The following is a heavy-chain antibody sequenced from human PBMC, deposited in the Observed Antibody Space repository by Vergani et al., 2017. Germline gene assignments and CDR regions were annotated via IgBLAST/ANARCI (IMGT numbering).Heavy chain of an antibody. Sequence: VQLVQSGAEVKKPGATVKISCKGSGYIFTDHYIHWVQQAPGKGLEWMGLLNPKDGETMFAERFQGRVTITADTSTDAAYMDLSNLRSEDTAIYYCATAYNTNWKDAFDIWGQGTMVTVSS. V-gene: IGHV1-69-2*01. J-gene: IGHJ3*02. CDR3: ATAYNTNWKDAFDI. CDR2: LNPKDGET. D-gene: IGHD1-1*01. CDR1: GYIFTDHY.